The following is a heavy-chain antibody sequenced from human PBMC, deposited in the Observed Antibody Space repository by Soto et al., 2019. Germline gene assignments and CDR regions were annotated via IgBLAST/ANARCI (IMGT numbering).Heavy chain of an antibody. V-gene: IGHV3-23*01. CDR1: GFTFSSYA. CDR3: AKDGGLRRNAIDPIYYYYGMDV. Sequence: EVQLLESGGGLVQPGGSLRLSCAASGFTFSSYAMSWVRQAPGKGLEWVSAISGSGGSTYYADSVKGRFNISRDNTKNTLYLQMNSLRAEDTAVYYCAKDGGLRRNAIDPIYYYYGMDVWGQGTTVTVSS. CDR2: ISGSGGST. J-gene: IGHJ6*02. D-gene: IGHD4-17*01.